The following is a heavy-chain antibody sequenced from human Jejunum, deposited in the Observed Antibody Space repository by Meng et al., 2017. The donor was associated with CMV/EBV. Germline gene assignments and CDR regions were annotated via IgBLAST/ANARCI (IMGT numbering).Heavy chain of an antibody. V-gene: IGHV2-5*02. CDR2: IYWDNDK. CDR3: VRRGYDLNFDY. CDR1: GFSFISGVG. J-gene: IGHJ4*02. D-gene: IGHD5-12*01. Sequence: QIPLEESGPTLLKPTQTLTLTCSFAGFSFISGVGVGWVRQPPRKALEWLAIIYWDNDKRYSPSLNSRLTITKDTSKNQVVLTMTNMDPVDTATYYCVRRGYDLNFDYWGQGTLVTVSS.